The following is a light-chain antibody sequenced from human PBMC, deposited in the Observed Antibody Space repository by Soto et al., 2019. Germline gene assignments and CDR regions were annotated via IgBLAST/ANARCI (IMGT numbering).Light chain of an antibody. CDR3: QHSYSSPPST. J-gene: IGKJ1*01. Sequence: DIQMTQSPSSLSASVGDRVTISCRASQSISTYLNWYQQKPGTAPKLLIYRASSVKSGVPPRFSGSGSRRDFTLTISSLRXEDIATYFCQHSYSSPPSTFGQGTKVE. CDR1: QSISTY. V-gene: IGKV1-39*01. CDR2: RAS.